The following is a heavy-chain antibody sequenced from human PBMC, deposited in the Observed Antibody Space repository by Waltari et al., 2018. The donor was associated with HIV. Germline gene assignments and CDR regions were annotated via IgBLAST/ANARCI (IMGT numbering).Heavy chain of an antibody. V-gene: IGHV3-33*01. CDR1: GFTFSSHG. Sequence: VQLVESGGGVVQPGRSLTLSCAASGFTFSSHGLHWVRQAPGKGLEWVALIWHDGSDIYYADSVKGRFTISRDNSRNTLFLQMNSLRVEDTAVYYCARGAFGGVPAVSSDWGQGTLVTVSS. D-gene: IGHD3-16*01. CDR2: IWHDGSDI. J-gene: IGHJ4*02. CDR3: ARGAFGGVPAVSSD.